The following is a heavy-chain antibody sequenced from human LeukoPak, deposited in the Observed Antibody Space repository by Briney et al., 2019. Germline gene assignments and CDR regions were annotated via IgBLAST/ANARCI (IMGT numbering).Heavy chain of an antibody. CDR2: INSSGDYT. CDR3: ARDGMITAYAFDI. Sequence: GESLRLSCAASEFSFSSHSMNWVRQAPGKGLEWVSTINSSGDYTCYADSVKGRFTISRDNAKNSLYLQMNSLRAKDTAVYYCARDGMITAYAFDIWGQGTMVTVSS. V-gene: IGHV3-21*01. CDR1: EFSFSSHS. J-gene: IGHJ3*02. D-gene: IGHD3-16*01.